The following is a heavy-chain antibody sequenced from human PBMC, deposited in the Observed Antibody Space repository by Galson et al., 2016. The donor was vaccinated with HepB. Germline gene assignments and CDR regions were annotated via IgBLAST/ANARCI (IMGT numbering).Heavy chain of an antibody. D-gene: IGHD6-19*01. Sequence: SLRLSCAASGFTLSSCRCAMSWARQAPGKGLEWVAGITDTGINSYHADSVKGRFTISRDNAKNSLYLQMNSLRDEDTAMYYCARVRGSGWYLDYWGQGTLFTVSS. J-gene: IGHJ4*02. CDR2: ITDTGINS. CDR3: ARVRGSGWYLDY. CDR1: GFTLSSCRCA. V-gene: IGHV3-48*02.